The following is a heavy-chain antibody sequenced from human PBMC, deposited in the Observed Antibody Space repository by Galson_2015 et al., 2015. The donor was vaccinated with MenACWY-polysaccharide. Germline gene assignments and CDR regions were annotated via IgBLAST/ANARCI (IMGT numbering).Heavy chain of an antibody. Sequence: LSLTCAVYGGSFSGYYWTWIRQPPGEGLEWIGEINPSGSTNYNPSLKSRVTISLNTSKNQFSLKLSSVTAADTAVYYCARASPSPSMDVWGQGTTVTVSS. CDR1: GGSFSGYY. J-gene: IGHJ6*02. CDR2: INPSGST. V-gene: IGHV4-34*01. CDR3: ARASPSPSMDV.